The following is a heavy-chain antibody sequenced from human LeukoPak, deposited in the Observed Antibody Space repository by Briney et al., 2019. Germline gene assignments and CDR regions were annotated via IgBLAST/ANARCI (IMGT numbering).Heavy chain of an antibody. Sequence: GGSLRLSCVASGFTLSGYWMHWVRQVPGKGLVWVSRINSDESSTSYADSVKGRFTISRDNAENTLYLQMNSLRAEDTAVYYCARVLLEREARWGQGTLVTVSS. D-gene: IGHD1-1*01. CDR1: GFTLSGYW. CDR2: INSDESST. V-gene: IGHV3-74*01. J-gene: IGHJ4*02. CDR3: ARVLLEREAR.